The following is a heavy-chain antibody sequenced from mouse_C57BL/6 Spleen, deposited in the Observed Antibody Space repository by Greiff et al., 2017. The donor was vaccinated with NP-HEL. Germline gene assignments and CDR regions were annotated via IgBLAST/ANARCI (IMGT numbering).Heavy chain of an antibody. V-gene: IGHV10-1*01. J-gene: IGHJ1*03. CDR2: IRSKSNNYAT. CDR3: VRHDYYYGGYFDV. D-gene: IGHD1-1*01. CDR1: GFSFNTYA. Sequence: DVQLQESGGGLVQPKGSLKLSCAASGFSFNTYAMNWVRQAPGTGLEWVARIRSKSNNYATYYADSVKDRFTISRDDSESMLYLQMNNLKTEDTAMYYCVRHDYYYGGYFDVWGTGTTVTVSS.